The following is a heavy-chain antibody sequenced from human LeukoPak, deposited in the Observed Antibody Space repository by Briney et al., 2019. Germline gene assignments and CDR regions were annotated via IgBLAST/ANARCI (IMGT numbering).Heavy chain of an antibody. CDR3: ARDLSGIGYFDY. Sequence: AMHXXRQAPGKXXERVAVISYDGSNKYYADSVKGRFTISRDNSKNTLYLQMNSLRAEDTAVYYCARDLSGIGYFDYWGQGTLVTVSS. V-gene: IGHV3-30*04. CDR2: ISYDGSNK. D-gene: IGHD1-26*01. J-gene: IGHJ4*02. CDR1: A.